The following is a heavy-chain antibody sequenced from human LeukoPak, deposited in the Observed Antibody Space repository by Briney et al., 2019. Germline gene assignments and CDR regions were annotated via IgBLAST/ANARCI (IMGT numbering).Heavy chain of an antibody. CDR1: GYTFTSYG. Sequence: ASVKVSCKASGYTFTSYGISWVRQAPGQGLEWMGWISAYNGNTNYAQKLQGRVTMTTDTSTSTAYMELRSLRSDDTAVYYCARDLVLGYCTNGVCRELYDYWGQGTLVTVSS. CDR3: ARDLVLGYCTNGVCRELYDY. CDR2: ISAYNGNT. V-gene: IGHV1-18*01. J-gene: IGHJ4*02. D-gene: IGHD2-8*01.